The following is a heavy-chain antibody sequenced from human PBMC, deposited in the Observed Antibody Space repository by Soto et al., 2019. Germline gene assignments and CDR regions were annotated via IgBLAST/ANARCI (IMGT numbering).Heavy chain of an antibody. J-gene: IGHJ4*02. CDR2: ISYDGSNK. CDR3: ARDSYSGYDLGEIDY. V-gene: IGHV3-30-3*01. Sequence: QVQLVESGGGVVQPGRSLRLSCAASGFTFSSYAMHWVRQAPGKGLEWVAVISYDGSNKYYADSVKGRFTISRDNSKNTQYLQMNSLRAEDTAVYYCARDSYSGYDLGEIDYWGQGTLVTVSS. D-gene: IGHD5-12*01. CDR1: GFTFSSYA.